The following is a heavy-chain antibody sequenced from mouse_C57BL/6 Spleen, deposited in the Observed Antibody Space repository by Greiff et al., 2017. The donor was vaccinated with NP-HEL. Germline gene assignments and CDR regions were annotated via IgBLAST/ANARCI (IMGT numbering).Heavy chain of an antibody. CDR3: ARNSVYYYAMDY. CDR1: GFTFSSYA. CDR2: ISDGGSYT. Sequence: EVQGVESGGGLVKPGGSLKLSCAASGFTFSSYAMSWVRQTPEKRLEWVATISDGGSYTYYPDNVKGRFTISRDNAKNNLYLQMSHLKSEDTAMYYCARNSVYYYAMDYWGQGTSVTVSS. V-gene: IGHV5-4*01. J-gene: IGHJ4*01.